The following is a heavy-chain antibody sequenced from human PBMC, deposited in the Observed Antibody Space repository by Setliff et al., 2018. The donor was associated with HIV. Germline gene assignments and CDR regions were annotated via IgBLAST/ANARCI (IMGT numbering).Heavy chain of an antibody. V-gene: IGHV1-3*01. CDR2: INAANGHA. CDR1: GFTFCKSA. D-gene: IGHD3-10*01. J-gene: IGHJ5*01. CDR3: ARTDYDSGKSVLDS. Sequence: ASVKVSCKASGFTFCKSAIHWVRQAPGQRLELMAWINAANGHAKYSQKFQGRVTVTRDTSATVAYMELSSLTSEDTALYFCARTDYDSGKSVLDSWGQGTLVTVSS.